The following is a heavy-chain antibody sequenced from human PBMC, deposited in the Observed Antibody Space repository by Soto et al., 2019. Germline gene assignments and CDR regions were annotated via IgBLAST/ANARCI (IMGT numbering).Heavy chain of an antibody. CDR3: AHTTSWGALNYFDY. CDR1: GFSLSTSGMG. Sequence: QITLKESGPTLVKPTQTLTLTCTFSGFSLSTSGMGVGWIRQPPGKALEWLALIYWDDDKRYSPSLKSRLTITKDTSKNRVVVTMTNMDPVDTATYYCAHTTSWGALNYFDYWGQGTLVTVSS. D-gene: IGHD1-26*01. J-gene: IGHJ4*02. CDR2: IYWDDDK. V-gene: IGHV2-5*02.